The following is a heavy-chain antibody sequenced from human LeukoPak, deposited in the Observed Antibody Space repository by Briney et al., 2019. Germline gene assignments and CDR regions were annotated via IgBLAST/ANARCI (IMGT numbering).Heavy chain of an antibody. J-gene: IGHJ4*02. CDR2: IRYDGSNK. Sequence: GGSLRLSCAASGFTFSSSGMHWVRQAPGKGLGWVAFIRYDGSNKYYADSVKGRVTFSRDNSKKTLYMQINRLSDEDTTVYFIAKSSSWLDYFDYWGQGTLVTVSS. V-gene: IGHV3-30*02. CDR3: AKSSSWLDYFDY. D-gene: IGHD6-13*01. CDR1: GFTFSSSG.